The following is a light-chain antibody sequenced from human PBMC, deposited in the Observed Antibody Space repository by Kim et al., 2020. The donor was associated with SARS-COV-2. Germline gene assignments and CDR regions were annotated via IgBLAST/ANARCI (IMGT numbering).Light chain of an antibody. Sequence: RQTATLTCTGAKNNVGNFGAAWLQQHQGHPPTLLSYTTNNRPSAISERFSASRSGNTASLTISGLQPDDEADYYCASWDSSLNAWVFGGGTKLTVL. CDR1: KNNVGNFG. CDR2: TTN. J-gene: IGLJ3*02. V-gene: IGLV10-54*04. CDR3: ASWDSSLNAWV.